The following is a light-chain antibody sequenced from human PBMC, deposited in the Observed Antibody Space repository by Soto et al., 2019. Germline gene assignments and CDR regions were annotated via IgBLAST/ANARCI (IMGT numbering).Light chain of an antibody. CDR3: QQYKSRRT. CDR1: QSVDNN. Sequence: IVMTQSPATLSVSPGEGVTLSCRASQSVDNNLAWYQQKPGQAPRLLIYGASTRATGIPGTFSGSGSGTEFTLTISSLQPDDSATYYCQQYKSRRTFGQGTKVDI. CDR2: GAS. J-gene: IGKJ1*01. V-gene: IGKV3-15*01.